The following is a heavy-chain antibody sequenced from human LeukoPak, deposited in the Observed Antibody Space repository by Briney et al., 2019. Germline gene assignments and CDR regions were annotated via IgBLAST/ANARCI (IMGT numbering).Heavy chain of an antibody. J-gene: IGHJ6*03. CDR2: IYYSGST. CDR3: ARSSEGRYYYDSSGFSYYYYMDV. V-gene: IGHV4-39*07. CDR1: GGSISSSSYY. D-gene: IGHD3-22*01. Sequence: SETLSLTCTVSGGSISSSSYYWGWIRQPPGTGLEWIGSIYYSGSTYYNPSLRSRVTISVDTSKNQFSLKLSSVTAADTAVYYCARSSEGRYYYDSSGFSYYYYMDVWGKGTTVTISS.